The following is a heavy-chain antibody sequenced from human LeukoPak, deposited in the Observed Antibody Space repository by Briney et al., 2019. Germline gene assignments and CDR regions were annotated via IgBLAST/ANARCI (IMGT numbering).Heavy chain of an antibody. CDR3: ARVENSGSSSGRAFDI. CDR1: GGSLSGYY. D-gene: IGHD1-26*01. J-gene: IGHJ3*02. V-gene: IGHV4-34*01. Sequence: SETLSLTCAVYGGSLSGYYWSWIRQPPGKGLEWIGEINHSGSTNYNPSLKSRVTISVDTSKNQFSLKLSSVTAADTAVYYCARVENSGSSSGRAFDIWGQGTMVTVSS. CDR2: INHSGST.